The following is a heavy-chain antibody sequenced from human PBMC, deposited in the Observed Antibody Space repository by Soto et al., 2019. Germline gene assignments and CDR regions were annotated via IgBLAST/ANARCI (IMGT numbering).Heavy chain of an antibody. J-gene: IGHJ6*02. Sequence: QVQLVQSGAEVKKPGSSVKVSCKASGGTFSSYAISWVRQAPGQGLEWLGGIIPIFGTANYAQKFQGRVTTTADASTSTAYMERSSRRSEDTAGYYGATHRTRLGYCSRTSCSIKNYGRDVWGQGTTVTVAS. D-gene: IGHD2-2*01. V-gene: IGHV1-69*01. CDR3: ATHRTRLGYCSRTSCSIKNYGRDV. CDR1: GGTFSSYA. CDR2: IIPIFGTA.